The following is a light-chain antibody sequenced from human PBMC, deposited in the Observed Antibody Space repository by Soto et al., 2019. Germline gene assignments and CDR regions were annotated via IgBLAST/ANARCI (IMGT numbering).Light chain of an antibody. CDR1: QDISHF. J-gene: IGKJ1*01. Sequence: DIQMTQSPSSLFASAGDRVTITCRASQDISHFLNWYQQKPGKAPKLLIYDASNLQTGVPSRFSGRGSGTDFTFTISSLQPDDFATYYCQQYNSYPVTFGQGTNVDIK. CDR2: DAS. CDR3: QQYNSYPVT. V-gene: IGKV1-33*01.